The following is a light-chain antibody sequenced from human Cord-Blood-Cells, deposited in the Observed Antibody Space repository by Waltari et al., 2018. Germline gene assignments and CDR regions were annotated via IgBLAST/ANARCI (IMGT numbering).Light chain of an antibody. Sequence: QSALTQPASVSGSPGQSLTISCTGTSSDFGSYNLVSWYQQHPGKAPKLMIYEVSKRPSGVSNRFSGSKSGNTASLTISGLQAEDEADYYCCSYAGSSYVFGTGTKVTVL. CDR2: EVS. CDR1: SSDFGSYNL. J-gene: IGLJ1*01. V-gene: IGLV2-23*02. CDR3: CSYAGSSYV.